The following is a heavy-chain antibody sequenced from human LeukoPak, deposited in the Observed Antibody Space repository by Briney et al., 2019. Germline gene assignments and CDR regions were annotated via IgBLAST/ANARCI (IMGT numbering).Heavy chain of an antibody. D-gene: IGHD3-9*01. CDR2: INPHSADT. CDR3: ARDRSFYDLLTGFYTHDAFDI. CDR1: GYTLTDHY. J-gene: IGHJ3*02. Sequence: ASVKVSCKASGYTLTDHYLHWVRQAPGQGLEWMGWINPHSADTNYAQKFQGRVSMTRDTSIGTAYMELRSLTSDDTAVYFCARDRSFYDLLTGFYTHDAFDIWGQGTMVTVSS. V-gene: IGHV1-2*02.